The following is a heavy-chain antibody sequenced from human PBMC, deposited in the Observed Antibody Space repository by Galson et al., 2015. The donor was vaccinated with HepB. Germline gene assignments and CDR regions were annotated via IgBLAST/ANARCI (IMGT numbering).Heavy chain of an antibody. CDR3: ARIAVAGLNWFDP. J-gene: IGHJ5*02. CDR1: GLSLSNTRMG. CDR2: IFSNDER. V-gene: IGHV2-26*01. D-gene: IGHD6-19*01. Sequence: PALVKPTQTLTLTCTVSGLSLSNTRMGVSWIRQPPGKALEWLAHIFSNDERSYSTSLKSRLTIPKDTSKSQVVLTMTNMDPVDTATYYCARIAVAGLNWFDPWGQGTLVTVSS.